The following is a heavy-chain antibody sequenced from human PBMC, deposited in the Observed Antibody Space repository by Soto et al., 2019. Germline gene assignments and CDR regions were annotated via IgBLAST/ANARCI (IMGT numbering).Heavy chain of an antibody. V-gene: IGHV3-30*18. CDR1: GFTFSSFG. D-gene: IGHD6-13*01. Sequence: QVQLVESVGGVVQPGRSLRLSCAASGFTFSSFGMHWVRQAPGKGLEWVAVISFDGSNKYYADSVKGRFTISRDNAKNTLALLMNSLMAEDTAVYYCAKDTSRYSNSWSASYGLDVWGQGTTVTVSS. CDR3: AKDTSRYSNSWSASYGLDV. J-gene: IGHJ6*02. CDR2: ISFDGSNK.